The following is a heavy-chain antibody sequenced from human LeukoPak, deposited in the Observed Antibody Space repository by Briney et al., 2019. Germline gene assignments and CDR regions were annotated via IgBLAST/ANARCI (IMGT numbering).Heavy chain of an antibody. Sequence: SETLSLTCTVSGGSISSYYWSWIRQPPGKGLEWIGYIYYSGSTNYNPSLKSRVTISVDTSKNQFSLKLNSVTAADTAVYYCARLDDRAARIAVGRSSTWSSRRGFDYWGQGTLVTVSS. D-gene: IGHD6-13*01. CDR3: ARLDDRAARIAVGRSSTWSSRRGFDY. V-gene: IGHV4-59*08. CDR1: GGSISSYY. CDR2: IYYSGST. J-gene: IGHJ4*02.